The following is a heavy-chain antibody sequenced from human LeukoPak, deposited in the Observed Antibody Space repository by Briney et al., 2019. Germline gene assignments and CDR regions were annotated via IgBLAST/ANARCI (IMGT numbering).Heavy chain of an antibody. Sequence: GGSLRLSCSASGFTFSYYGMHWVRQAPGKGLEYVSAISSNGGSTYYADSVKGRFTISRDNSKHTLYLQMSSLRTEDTAVFYCVKGRGVITTVTTHYFDYWGQGTLVTVTS. J-gene: IGHJ4*02. D-gene: IGHD4-17*01. V-gene: IGHV3-64D*09. CDR3: VKGRGVITTVTTHYFDY. CDR2: ISSNGGST. CDR1: GFTFSYYG.